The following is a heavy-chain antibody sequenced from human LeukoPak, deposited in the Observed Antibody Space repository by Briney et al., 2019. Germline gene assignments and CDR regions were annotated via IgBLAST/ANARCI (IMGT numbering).Heavy chain of an antibody. CDR2: ISGSGSST. V-gene: IGHV3-23*01. D-gene: IGHD3-22*01. Sequence: GGSLRLSCAASGFTFSSYAMSWVRQAPGKGLEWVPGISGSGSSTYYADSVKGRFTISRDNSKNTLYLQMNSLRAEDTAVYYCARTYYYDSSGSYYFDYWGQGTLVTVSS. CDR1: GFTFSSYA. CDR3: ARTYYYDSSGSYYFDY. J-gene: IGHJ4*02.